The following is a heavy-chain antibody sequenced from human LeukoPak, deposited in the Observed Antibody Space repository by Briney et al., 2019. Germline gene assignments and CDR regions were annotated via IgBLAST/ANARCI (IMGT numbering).Heavy chain of an antibody. V-gene: IGHV3-30*04. D-gene: IGHD3-22*01. J-gene: IGHJ6*02. CDR2: ISYDGSNK. Sequence: GGSLRLSCAASGFTFSSYAMHWVRQAPGKGLEWVAVISYDGSNKYYADSVKGRFTISRDNSKNTLYLQMNSLRAEDTAVYNCARPYYYDSSGYPSYYYYGMDVWGQGTTVTVSS. CDR3: ARPYYYDSSGYPSYYYYGMDV. CDR1: GFTFSSYA.